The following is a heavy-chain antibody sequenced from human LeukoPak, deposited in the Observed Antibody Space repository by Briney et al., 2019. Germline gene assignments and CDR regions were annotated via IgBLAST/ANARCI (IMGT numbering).Heavy chain of an antibody. V-gene: IGHV3-74*01. CDR2: INSDGSWT. D-gene: IGHD2-2*01. J-gene: IGHJ4*02. CDR3: VSFYETY. CDR1: GNYW. Sequence: GVSLRLSCAASGNYWMHWVRQAPGKGLVWVSHINSDGSWTSYADSVKGRFTISKDNAKNTVYLQMNNLRAEDTAVYYCVSFYETYWGRGTLVTVSS.